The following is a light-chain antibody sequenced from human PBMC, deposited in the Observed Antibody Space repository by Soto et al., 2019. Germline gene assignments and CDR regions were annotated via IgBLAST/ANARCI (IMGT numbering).Light chain of an antibody. J-gene: IGKJ5*01. CDR1: QKISSRY. CDR3: QPYGSQPIT. CDR2: GAY. Sequence: EIVLTQSPGTLCLSPGERPTLSCRSSQKISSRYLAWYLQKPGQAPRLLIYGAYSRATGITDRFSGSGSGTDFTLIISRLEPEDFALYYCQPYGSQPITFGQGTRLEIK. V-gene: IGKV3-20*01.